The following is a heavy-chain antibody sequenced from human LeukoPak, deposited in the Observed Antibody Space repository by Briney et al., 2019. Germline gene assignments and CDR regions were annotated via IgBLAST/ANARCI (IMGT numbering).Heavy chain of an antibody. Sequence: SVKVSCKASGGTFSSYAISWVRQAPGQGLEWMGGIIPISGTANYAQKFQGRVTITADKSTSTAYMELSSLRSEDTAVYYCARGSYSSGWAHYYYYYYMDVWGKGTTVTVSS. CDR2: IIPISGTA. CDR1: GGTFSSYA. CDR3: ARGSYSSGWAHYYYYYYMDV. D-gene: IGHD6-19*01. V-gene: IGHV1-69*06. J-gene: IGHJ6*03.